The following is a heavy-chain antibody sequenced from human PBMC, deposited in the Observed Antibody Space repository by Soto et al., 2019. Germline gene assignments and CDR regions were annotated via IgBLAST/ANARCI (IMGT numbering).Heavy chain of an antibody. J-gene: IGHJ3*02. CDR3: ARVQAGGYCSSTSCHPDAFAI. V-gene: IGHV1-2*04. CDR1: GYTFTGYY. CDR2: INPNSGGT. D-gene: IGHD2-2*03. Sequence: ASVKVSCKASGYTFTGYYMHWVRQAPGQGLEWMGWINPNSGGTNYAQKFQGWVTMTRDTSISTAYMELSRLRSDDTAVYYCARVQAGGYCSSTSCHPDAFAIWGQGTMVTVSS.